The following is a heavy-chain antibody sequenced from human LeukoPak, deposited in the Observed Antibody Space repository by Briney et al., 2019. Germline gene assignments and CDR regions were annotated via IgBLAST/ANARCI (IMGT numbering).Heavy chain of an antibody. J-gene: IGHJ3*02. V-gene: IGHV3-74*01. D-gene: IGHD4-17*01. CDR2: INSDGSST. Sequence: GGSLRLSCAASGFTFSSYWMHWVRQAPGKGLVWVSRINSDGSSTSYAESVKGRFTISRDNAKNTLYLQMNSLRAEDTAVYYCAREESTVTDGFDIWGQGTMVTVSS. CDR1: GFTFSSYW. CDR3: AREESTVTDGFDI.